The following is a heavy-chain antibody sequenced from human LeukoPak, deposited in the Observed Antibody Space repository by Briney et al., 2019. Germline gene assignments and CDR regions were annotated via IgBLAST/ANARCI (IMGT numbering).Heavy chain of an antibody. D-gene: IGHD3-16*01. CDR2: IRGGGAGA. V-gene: IGHV3-23*01. CDR1: EFTFSSFA. CDR3: AKCAESYGNDAFDM. J-gene: IGHJ3*02. Sequence: GGSLRLSCAASEFTFSSFAMSWVRQAPGKGLEWVSYIRGGGAGALYADSAKGRFTISRDNSKSTMYLQMNSLRVEDTAVYYCAKCAESYGNDAFDMWGPGTMVTVSS.